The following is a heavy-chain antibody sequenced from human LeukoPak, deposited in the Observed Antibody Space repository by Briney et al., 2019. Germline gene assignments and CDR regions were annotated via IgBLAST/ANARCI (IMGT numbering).Heavy chain of an antibody. Sequence: SETLSLTCAVYGGSFSGYYWSWIRQPPGKGLEWIGEINHSGSTNYNPSLKSRVTISVDTSKNQFSLKLSSVTAADTAVYYCASSPRLSSTGRYYYYYMDVWGKGTTVTVSS. J-gene: IGHJ6*03. CDR1: GGSFSGYY. V-gene: IGHV4-34*01. CDR2: INHSGST. CDR3: ASSPRLSSTGRYYYYYMDV. D-gene: IGHD2-2*01.